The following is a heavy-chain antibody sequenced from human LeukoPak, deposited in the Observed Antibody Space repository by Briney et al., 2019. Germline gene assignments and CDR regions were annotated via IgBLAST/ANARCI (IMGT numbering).Heavy chain of an antibody. D-gene: IGHD6-19*01. CDR3: ARAGRIAVASPFFDY. CDR2: MNPNSGNT. V-gene: IGHV1-8*01. CDR1: GYTFSSSD. J-gene: IGHJ4*02. Sequence: ASVKVSCKASGYTFSSSDINWVRQATGQGLEWMGWMNPNSGNTGYAQKFQGRVTMTRNTSISTAYMELSSLRSEDTAVYYCARAGRIAVASPFFDYWGQGTLVTVSS.